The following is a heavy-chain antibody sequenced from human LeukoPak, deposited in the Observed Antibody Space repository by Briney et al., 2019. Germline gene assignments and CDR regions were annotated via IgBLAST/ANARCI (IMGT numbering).Heavy chain of an antibody. V-gene: IGHV3-23*01. J-gene: IGHJ4*02. Sequence: GGSLRLSCAASGFTFSNAWMSWVRQAPGKGLEWVSAISGSGGSTYYADSVKGRFTISRDNSKNTLYLQMNSLRAEDTAVYYCAKDVAGIDYWGQGTLVTVSS. CDR3: AKDVAGIDY. D-gene: IGHD6-19*01. CDR2: ISGSGGST. CDR1: GFTFSNAW.